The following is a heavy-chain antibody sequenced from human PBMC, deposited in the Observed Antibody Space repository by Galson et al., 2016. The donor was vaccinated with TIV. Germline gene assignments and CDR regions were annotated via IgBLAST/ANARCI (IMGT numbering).Heavy chain of an antibody. CDR1: GFTVGNNY. Sequence: SLRLSCAASGFTVGNNYMSWVRQPPGKGLEWVAAMYSGGDTVYADSVKGRFTLARDSSKNTIYLQMNGLRAEDTAVYYCANHEQGDSWGQGTLVTVSS. D-gene: IGHD1-14*01. CDR2: MYSGGDT. V-gene: IGHV3-53*01. CDR3: ANHEQGDS. J-gene: IGHJ4*02.